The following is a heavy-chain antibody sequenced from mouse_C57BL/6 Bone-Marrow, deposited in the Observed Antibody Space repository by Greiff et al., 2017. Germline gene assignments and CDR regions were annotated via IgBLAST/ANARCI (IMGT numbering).Heavy chain of an antibody. J-gene: IGHJ4*01. Sequence: EVKLMESGGGLVQSGRSLRLSCATSGFTFSDFYMEWVRQAPGKGLEWIAASRNKANDYTTEYSASVKGRFIVSRDTSQSILYLQMNALRAEDTASYYCARDAASEAMDYWGQGTSVTVSS. CDR3: ARDAASEAMDY. CDR1: GFTFSDFY. V-gene: IGHV7-1*01. CDR2: SRNKANDYTT. D-gene: IGHD3-1*01.